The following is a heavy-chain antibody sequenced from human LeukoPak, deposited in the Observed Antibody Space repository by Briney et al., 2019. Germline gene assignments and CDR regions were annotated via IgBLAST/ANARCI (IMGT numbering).Heavy chain of an antibody. CDR1: GYTFTSYG. D-gene: IGHD2-2*01. V-gene: IGHV1-18*01. CDR3: ARVHCGSTSCYVQRPFDP. J-gene: IGHJ5*02. Sequence: ASVKVSCKASGYTFTSYGISWVRQAPGQGLEWMGWISAYNGNTNYAQKLQGRVTMTTDTSTSTAYMELRSLRSDDTAVYYCARVHCGSTSCYVQRPFDPWGQGTLVTVSS. CDR2: ISAYNGNT.